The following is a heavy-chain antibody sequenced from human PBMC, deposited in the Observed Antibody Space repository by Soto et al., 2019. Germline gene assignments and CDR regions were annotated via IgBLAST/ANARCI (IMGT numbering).Heavy chain of an antibody. CDR2: IYYSEDP. CDR1: GCAILDSTYY. CDR3: AMCYGDCLDF. D-gene: IGHD4-17*01. V-gene: IGHV4-39*01. J-gene: IGHJ4*02. Sequence: SETLSLTCPVSGCAILDSTYYWAWIRQPPGKGLEWIGNIYYSEDPYYTPSLKSHVTISVDTSKNQFSLKLTSVSASDTALDYCAMCYGDCLDFWGQGTLVTVSS.